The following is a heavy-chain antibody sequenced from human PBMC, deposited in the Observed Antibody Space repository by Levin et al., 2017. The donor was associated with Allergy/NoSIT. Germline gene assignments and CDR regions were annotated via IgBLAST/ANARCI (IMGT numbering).Heavy chain of an antibody. V-gene: IGHV1-18*01. CDR1: GYTFTSYG. Sequence: PGESLKISCKASGYTFTSYGISWVRQAPGQGLEWLGWISPYNVSPNYAQRVQGRVTMTTDTSTNTAYMELRSLSSDDTAMYYCARSSDGSYYYGMDVWGQGTTVTVSS. D-gene: IGHD3-10*01. J-gene: IGHJ6*02. CDR3: ARSSDGSYYYGMDV. CDR2: ISPYNVSP.